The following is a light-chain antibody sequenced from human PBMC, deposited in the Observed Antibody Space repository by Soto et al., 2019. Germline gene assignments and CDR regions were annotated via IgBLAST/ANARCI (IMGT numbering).Light chain of an antibody. CDR1: SSNIGNNG. Sequence: LTQAPSVSEAPRQRVTISCSGSSSNIGNNGVNWYQQLPGKAPKLLIYYDDLKPSGVSDRFSGSKSGTSASLAISGLQSEDEADYYCEAWDDSLNAYVFGIGTKVT. CDR2: YDD. J-gene: IGLJ1*01. V-gene: IGLV1-36*01. CDR3: EAWDDSLNAYV.